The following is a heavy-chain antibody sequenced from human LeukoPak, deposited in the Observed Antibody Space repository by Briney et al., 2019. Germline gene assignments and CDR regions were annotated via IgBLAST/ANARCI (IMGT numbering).Heavy chain of an antibody. J-gene: IGHJ3*02. V-gene: IGHV3-7*01. CDR1: GFTFSSYG. CDR3: ARGVVTGVDAFDI. Sequence: GGPLRLSCAASGFTFSSYGMSWVRQAPGKGLEWVANIKHDGSEKYYVDSVKGRFTISRDNAKNSLYLQMNSLRVEDTAVYYCARGVVTGVDAFDIWGQGTMVTVSS. D-gene: IGHD4-23*01. CDR2: IKHDGSEK.